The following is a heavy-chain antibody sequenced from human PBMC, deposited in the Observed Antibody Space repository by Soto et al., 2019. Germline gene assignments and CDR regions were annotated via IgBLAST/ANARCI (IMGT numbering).Heavy chain of an antibody. CDR2: IYYSGST. V-gene: IGHV4-39*01. J-gene: IGHJ5*02. D-gene: IGHD2-15*01. Sequence: SETLSLTCTVSGGSISSSSYYWGWIRQPPGKGLEWIGSIYYSGSTYYNPSLKSRVTISVDTSKNQFSLKLSSVTAADTAVYYCARHRGDCSGGSCYFSWFDPWGQGTLVTVSS. CDR3: ARHRGDCSGGSCYFSWFDP. CDR1: GGSISSSSYY.